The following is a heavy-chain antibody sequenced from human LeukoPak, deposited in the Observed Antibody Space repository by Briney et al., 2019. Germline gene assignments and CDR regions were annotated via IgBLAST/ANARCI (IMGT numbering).Heavy chain of an antibody. D-gene: IGHD3-10*01. J-gene: IGHJ4*02. CDR1: GYTFTTYG. CDR3: ARDYGSGSYRFDY. CDR2: IDAYNGNT. Sequence: GASVKVSCKASGYTFTTYGISWVRQAPGKGLEWMGWIDAYNGNTKYAQKLQGRVSMTTDTSTSTAYMELRSLRSDDTAVYYCARDYGSGSYRFDYWGQGTLVTVSS. V-gene: IGHV1-18*01.